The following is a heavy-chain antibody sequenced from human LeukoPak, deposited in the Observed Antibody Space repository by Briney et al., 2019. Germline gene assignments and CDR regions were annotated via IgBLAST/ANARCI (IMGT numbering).Heavy chain of an antibody. D-gene: IGHD2-21*02. Sequence: GASVKVSCKASGYTFTSYGINWVRQATGQGLEWMGWMNPNSGNTGYAQKFQGRVTMTRNTSISTAYMELSSLRSEDTAVYYCARGLSYCGGDCYKGWGQGTLVTVSS. J-gene: IGHJ4*02. CDR3: ARGLSYCGGDCYKG. CDR1: GYTFTSYG. V-gene: IGHV1-8*01. CDR2: MNPNSGNT.